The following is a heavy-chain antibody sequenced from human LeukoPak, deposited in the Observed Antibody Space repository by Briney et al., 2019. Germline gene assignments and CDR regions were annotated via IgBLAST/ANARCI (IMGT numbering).Heavy chain of an antibody. J-gene: IGHJ5*02. CDR2: IYYSGST. CDR1: GVSISSYY. CDR3: ARFSVAAAGTGWFDP. Sequence: SETLSLTSTVSGVSISSYYWSWIRQPPGKGLELIGYIYYSGSTNYNPSLKSRVTISVDTSKNQLSLKLSSVTAADTAVYYCARFSVAAAGTGWFDPWGQGTLVTVSA. D-gene: IGHD6-13*01. V-gene: IGHV4-59*01.